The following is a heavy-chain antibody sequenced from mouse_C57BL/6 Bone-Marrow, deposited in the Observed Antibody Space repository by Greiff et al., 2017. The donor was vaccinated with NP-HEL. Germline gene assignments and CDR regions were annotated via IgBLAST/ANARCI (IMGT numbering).Heavy chain of an antibody. V-gene: IGHV5-9*01. J-gene: IGHJ1*03. CDR3: AKDYYGSSSYWYFDV. CDR1: GFTFSSYT. Sequence: EVQVVESGGGLVKPGGSLKLSCAASGFTFSSYTMSWVRQTPEKRLEWVATISGGGGNTYYPDSVKGRFTISRDNAKNTLYLQMSSLRSEDTALYYCAKDYYGSSSYWYFDVWGTGTTVTVSS. CDR2: ISGGGGNT. D-gene: IGHD1-1*01.